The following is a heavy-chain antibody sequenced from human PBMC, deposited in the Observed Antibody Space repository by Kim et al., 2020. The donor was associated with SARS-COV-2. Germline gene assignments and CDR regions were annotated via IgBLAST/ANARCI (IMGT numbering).Heavy chain of an antibody. V-gene: IGHV3-30*18. CDR2: ISYDGSNK. Sequence: GGSLRLSCGASGFTFSSYGIHWVRQAPGKGLEWVAFISYDGSNKYYADSVKGRFTISRDNSKNTLSLQMNILRAEDTAVYYCAKGRAAVAGSPEFDYWGQGTLVTVSS. J-gene: IGHJ4*02. CDR1: GFTFSSYG. D-gene: IGHD6-19*01. CDR3: AKGRAAVAGSPEFDY.